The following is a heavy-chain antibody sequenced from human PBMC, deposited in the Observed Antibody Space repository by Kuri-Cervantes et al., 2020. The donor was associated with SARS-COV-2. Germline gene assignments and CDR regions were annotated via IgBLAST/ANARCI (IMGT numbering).Heavy chain of an antibody. D-gene: IGHD3-10*01. CDR3: ARDRLGLVWFGEPKRYGMDV. Sequence: SETLSLTCTVSGGSISSGGYYWSWIRQSPGKGLEWIGYIYYSGSTYYNPSLKGRVTISVDTSKNQFSLKMSSVTAADTAVYYCARDRLGLVWFGEPKRYGMDVWGQGTTVTVSS. CDR2: IYYSGST. CDR1: GGSISSGGYY. V-gene: IGHV4-30-4*01. J-gene: IGHJ6*02.